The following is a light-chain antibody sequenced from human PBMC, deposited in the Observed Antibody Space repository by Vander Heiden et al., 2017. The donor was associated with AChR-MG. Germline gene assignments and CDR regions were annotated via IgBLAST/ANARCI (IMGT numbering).Light chain of an antibody. CDR2: ATS. Sequence: DIQMTQSPSSLSASVGDTVTITCRASHTINNYLNWYQQKPGKAPKVLISATSTLQSGVPSRFSGSASGTDFTLTISSLQPEDFATYFCQPSYSTPRPVGQGTKLDIK. V-gene: IGKV1-39*01. CDR1: HTINNY. CDR3: QPSYSTPRP. J-gene: IGKJ2*01.